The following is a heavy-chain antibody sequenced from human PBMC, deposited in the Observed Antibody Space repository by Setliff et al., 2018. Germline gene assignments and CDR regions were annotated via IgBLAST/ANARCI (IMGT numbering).Heavy chain of an antibody. Sequence: GGSLRLSCAASGFTFSSSAMAWVRQAPGKGLEWVSAISSTITSTYYADSVKGRFTISRDNSKNTLYLQMNSLRAEDTAVYYCARDYDILTGLDYWGQGTLVTVSS. CDR1: GFTFSSSA. CDR2: ISSTITST. V-gene: IGHV3-23*01. J-gene: IGHJ4*02. CDR3: ARDYDILTGLDY. D-gene: IGHD3-9*01.